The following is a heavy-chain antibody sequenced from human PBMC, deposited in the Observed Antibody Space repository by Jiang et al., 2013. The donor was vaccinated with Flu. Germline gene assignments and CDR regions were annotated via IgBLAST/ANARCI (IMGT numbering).Heavy chain of an antibody. J-gene: IGHJ5*02. CDR2: IYYTGSSEFSGST. Sequence: PGLVKPSETLSLTCIVSGGSISNTNDYWGWIRQPPGKGLEWIGTIYYTGSSEFSGSTYYTPSLENRVTVSVDASRNQFSLHLTSVTAADTAVYYCAASIASCTGGVCTHYFGPWGQGTLVTVSS. CDR3: AASIASCTGGVCTHYFGP. V-gene: IGHV4-39*07. D-gene: IGHD2-8*02. CDR1: GGSISNTNDY.